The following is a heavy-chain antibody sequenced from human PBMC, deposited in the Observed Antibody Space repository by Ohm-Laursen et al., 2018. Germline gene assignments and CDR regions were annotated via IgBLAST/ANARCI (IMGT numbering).Heavy chain of an antibody. J-gene: IGHJ4*02. CDR1: GFTFSSYA. D-gene: IGHD6-13*01. CDR2: ISSSGDDT. Sequence: SLRLSCAASGFTFSSYAMSWVRQAPGKGLEWVSAISSSGDDTYYADSVKGRFTISRDNSKNTLYVQLNNLRAEDTAVYYCVRGYTSSWSNYFDSWAREPWSPSP. CDR3: VRGYTSSWSNYFDS. V-gene: IGHV3-23*01.